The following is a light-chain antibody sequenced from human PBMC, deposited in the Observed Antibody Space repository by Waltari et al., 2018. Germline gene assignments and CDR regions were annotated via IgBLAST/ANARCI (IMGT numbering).Light chain of an antibody. V-gene: IGKV3-11*01. CDR1: QSVSSY. CDR3: QQRGHWLT. J-gene: IGKJ4*01. Sequence: EIVLTQSPATLSLSPGARAPLSCRASQSVSSYLAWYQQQPGQAPRLLIYDASKRATGIPVRFSGSGSGTDFTLTINTLEPEDFAVYYCQQRGHWLTFGGGTKVEIK. CDR2: DAS.